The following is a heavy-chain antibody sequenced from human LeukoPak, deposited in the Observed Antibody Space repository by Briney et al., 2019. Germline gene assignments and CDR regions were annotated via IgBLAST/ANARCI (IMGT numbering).Heavy chain of an antibody. CDR3: ARGRQDVTMIVVVMTAVSYYLDV. CDR2: MNPSRST. V-gene: IGHV4-34*01. J-gene: IGHJ6*03. CDR1: GGSFSGYY. D-gene: IGHD3-22*01. Sequence: PSETLSLTCAVYGGSFSGYYWTWIRQTPEKGLEWIGEMNPSRSTSYNPSLKSRVTISVDTSKNQFSLKLSSVTAADTAVYYCARGRQDVTMIVVVMTAVSYYLDVWGKGTTVTVS.